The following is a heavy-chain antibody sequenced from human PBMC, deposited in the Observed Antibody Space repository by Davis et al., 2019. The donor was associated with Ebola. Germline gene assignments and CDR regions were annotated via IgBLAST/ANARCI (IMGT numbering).Heavy chain of an antibody. J-gene: IGHJ4*02. D-gene: IGHD4-11*01. CDR3: ARDNYWKLDY. V-gene: IGHV3-7*01. CDR1: GFTFSTYG. CDR2: MLHDGSEK. Sequence: GESLKISCAASGFTFSTYGMAWVRQAPGKGLEWLANMLHDGSEKYSAGPVKGRFTISRDNARNSFYLQMNSLRVEDTAVYYCARDNYWKLDYWGQGILVTVSS.